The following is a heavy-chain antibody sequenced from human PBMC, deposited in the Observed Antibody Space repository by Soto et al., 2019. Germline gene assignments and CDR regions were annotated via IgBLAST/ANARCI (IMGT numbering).Heavy chain of an antibody. CDR1: GFTFSSYD. J-gene: IGHJ6*02. Sequence: PGGSLRLSCAASGFTFSSYDMHWVRQATGKGLEWVSAIGTAGGTYYPGSVKGRFTISRENAKNSLYLQMNSLRAEDAAVYYCARVGRLLWSLDVWGQGTTVTVSS. CDR2: IGTAGGT. D-gene: IGHD3-10*01. CDR3: ARVGRLLWSLDV. V-gene: IGHV3-13*01.